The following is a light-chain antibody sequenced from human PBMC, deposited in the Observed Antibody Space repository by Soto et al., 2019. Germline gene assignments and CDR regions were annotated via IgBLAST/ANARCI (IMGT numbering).Light chain of an antibody. Sequence: DIQMTQSPSSLSASVGDRVTITCRASQSITDYLNWYQQKPGKAPKLLIYAASSLQSGVPSRFCASGSGTDFTLTISRLQPEDFATYFCQQTYITPFTFGQGTRLEIK. CDR1: QSITDY. CDR2: AAS. CDR3: QQTYITPFT. J-gene: IGKJ5*01. V-gene: IGKV1-39*01.